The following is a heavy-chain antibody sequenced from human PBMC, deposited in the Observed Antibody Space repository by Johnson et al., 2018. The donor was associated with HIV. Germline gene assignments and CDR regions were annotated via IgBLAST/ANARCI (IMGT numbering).Heavy chain of an antibody. CDR3: ARDHEAVPGTFDI. Sequence: EKLVESGGGVVQPGGSLRLSCAASGFTFSSYAMSWVRQAPGKGLEWVSAISGSGGSTYYADSVKGRFTISRDNSKNTLYLQMNSLRAEETAVYYCARDHEAVPGTFDICGQGTMVTVSS. J-gene: IGHJ3*02. V-gene: IGHV3-23*04. CDR2: ISGSGGST. D-gene: IGHD3-10*01. CDR1: GFTFSSYA.